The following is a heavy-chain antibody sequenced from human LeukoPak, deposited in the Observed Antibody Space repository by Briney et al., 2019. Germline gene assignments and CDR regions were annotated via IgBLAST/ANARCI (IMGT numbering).Heavy chain of an antibody. J-gene: IGHJ4*02. V-gene: IGHV3-20*04. CDR1: GFIFDDYI. CDR3: ARGGGGSYPDY. D-gene: IGHD1-26*01. Sequence: GGSLRLSCAASGFIFDDYIMCWVRQAPGKGLEWVSDIDWNGGSTGYADSVKGRFTISRDNAKNSLYLQMNSLRAEDTALYYCARGGGGSYPDYWGQGTLVTVSS. CDR2: IDWNGGST.